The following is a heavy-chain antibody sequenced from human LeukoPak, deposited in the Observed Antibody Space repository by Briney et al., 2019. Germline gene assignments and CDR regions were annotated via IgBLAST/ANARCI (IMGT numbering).Heavy chain of an antibody. CDR3: ARISSSNWYNERGAFDV. V-gene: IGHV4-61*09. CDR2: IHTSGST. D-gene: IGHD6-13*01. CDR1: GGSISSANYC. J-gene: IGHJ3*01. Sequence: PSQTLSLTCIVSGGSISSANYCWSWIRQPAGKGLEWIGHIHTSGSTNYNPSLKSRVTISVDTSKNQFSLKLRSVTAADTAVYYCARISSSNWYNERGAFDVWGQGTMVTVSS.